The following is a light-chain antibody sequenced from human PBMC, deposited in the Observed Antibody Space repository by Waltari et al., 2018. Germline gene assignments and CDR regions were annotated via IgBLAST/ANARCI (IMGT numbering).Light chain of an antibody. CDR1: SANVGTNS. CDR3: ATWDERLTGFWV. Sequence: QSVLTQPPSASGTPGQTVTISCSGGSANVGTNSVSWYKQLPGVAPELLLYRDNPRPPGVPDRFAGSRSGTSAFLAISGLRSDDEADYYCATWDERLTGFWVFGGGTRLTV. CDR2: RDN. V-gene: IGLV1-47*01. J-gene: IGLJ3*02.